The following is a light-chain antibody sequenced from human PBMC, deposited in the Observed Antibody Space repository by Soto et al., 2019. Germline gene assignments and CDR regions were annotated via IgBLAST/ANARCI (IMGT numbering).Light chain of an antibody. CDR3: QQPNSYPIT. CDR1: QGISSY. V-gene: IGKV1-9*01. Sequence: DIQLSQSPSFLSASVGDRVTITCRASQGISSYLAWYQQKPGKAPKLLIYAASTLQSGVPSRFSGSGSGTEFTLTISSLQPEDFATYYCQQPNSYPITFGQGTRLEI. CDR2: AAS. J-gene: IGKJ5*01.